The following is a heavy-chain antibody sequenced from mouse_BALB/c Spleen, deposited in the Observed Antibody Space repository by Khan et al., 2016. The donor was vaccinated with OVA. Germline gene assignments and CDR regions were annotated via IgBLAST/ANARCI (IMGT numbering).Heavy chain of an antibody. Sequence: QVQLKESGPGLVAPSQSLSITGTVSGFSLTSYEISWIRQPPGKGLEWLGVIWTGGGTNYNSAFMSRLSISKDNSKSQVFLKMNSLQSDDTAIYYCVRRGNYYGSFYWYFDVWGAGTTVTVSS. J-gene: IGHJ1*01. CDR2: IWTGGGT. D-gene: IGHD1-1*01. V-gene: IGHV2-9-2*01. CDR3: VRRGNYYGSFYWYFDV. CDR1: GFSLTSYE.